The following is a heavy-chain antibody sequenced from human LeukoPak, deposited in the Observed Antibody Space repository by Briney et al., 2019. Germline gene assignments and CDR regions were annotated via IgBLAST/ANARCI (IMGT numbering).Heavy chain of an antibody. CDR2: INHSGST. D-gene: IGHD3-9*01. V-gene: IGHV4-34*01. CDR3: ARLRYYDILTGSLDVNWFDP. Sequence: SETLSLTCAVYGGSFSDYFWGWIRQPPGKGLEWIGEINHSGSTNYNPSLKSRVTISVDTSKNQFSLKLSSVTAADTAVYYCARLRYYDILTGSLDVNWFDPWGQGTLVTVSS. CDR1: GGSFSDYF. J-gene: IGHJ5*02.